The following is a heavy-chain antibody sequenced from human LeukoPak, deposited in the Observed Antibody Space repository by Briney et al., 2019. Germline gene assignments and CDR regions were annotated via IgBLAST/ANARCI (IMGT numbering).Heavy chain of an antibody. J-gene: IGHJ4*02. D-gene: IGHD2-15*01. Sequence: PGGSLRLSCAASGFTVSSNYMSWVRQAPGKGLEWVSVIYSGGSTYYADSVKGRFTVSRDNSKNTLYLQMNSLRAEDTAVYHCAREACSGGSCYSGYFDFWGQGTLVTVSS. V-gene: IGHV3-53*01. CDR3: AREACSGGSCYSGYFDF. CDR1: GFTVSSNY. CDR2: IYSGGST.